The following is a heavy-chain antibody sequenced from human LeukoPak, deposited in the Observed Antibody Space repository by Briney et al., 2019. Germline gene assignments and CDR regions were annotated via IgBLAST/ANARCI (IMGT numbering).Heavy chain of an antibody. CDR1: GYTFTSYD. J-gene: IGHJ4*02. D-gene: IGHD6-13*01. V-gene: IGHV1-8*01. CDR2: MNPNSGKT. CDR3: ARGGSGSSWYDY. Sequence: ASVKVSCKASGYTFTSYDINWVRQATGQGLEWMGWMNPNSGKTGSAQKFQGRVTMTRNTSINTTYMELSSLRSEDTAVYFCARGGSGSSWYDYWGQGTVVTVSS.